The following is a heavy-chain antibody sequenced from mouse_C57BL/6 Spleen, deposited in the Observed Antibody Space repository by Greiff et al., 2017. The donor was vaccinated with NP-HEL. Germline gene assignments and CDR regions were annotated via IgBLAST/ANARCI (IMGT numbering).Heavy chain of an antibody. Sequence: EVQRVESGGGLVKPGGSLKLSCAASGFTFSSYAMSWVRQTPEKRLEWVATISDGGSYTYYPDNVKGRFTISRDNAKNNLYLQMSHLKSEDTAMYYCGRDQGGRSGDFGVWGTGTTVTVAS. V-gene: IGHV5-4*01. CDR2: ISDGGSYT. J-gene: IGHJ1*03. D-gene: IGHD1-3*01. CDR3: GRDQGGRSGDFGV. CDR1: GFTFSSYA.